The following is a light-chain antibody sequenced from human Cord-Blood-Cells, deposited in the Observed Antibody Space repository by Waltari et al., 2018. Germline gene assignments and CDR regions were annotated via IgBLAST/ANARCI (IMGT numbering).Light chain of an antibody. Sequence: QSALTQPASVSGSPGQSITISCTGTSSDVGGYNYFPWYQQHPGKAPKLLIYDVSKRPSGVSNRFSGSKSGNTASLTISGLQAEDEADYYCSSYTSSSTLDVVFGGGTKLTVL. J-gene: IGLJ2*01. CDR2: DVS. CDR1: SSDVGGYNY. CDR3: SSYTSSSTLDVV. V-gene: IGLV2-14*01.